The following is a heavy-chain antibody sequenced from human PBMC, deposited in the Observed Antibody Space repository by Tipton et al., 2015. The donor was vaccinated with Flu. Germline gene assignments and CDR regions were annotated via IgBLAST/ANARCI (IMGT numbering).Heavy chain of an antibody. CDR1: GYSISSGYY. J-gene: IGHJ3*02. Sequence: TLSLTCAVSGYSISSGYYWGWIRQPPGKGLEWIGSIYHSGSTYYNPSLKCRVTISVDTSKNQFSLKLSSVTAADTAVYYCARHPSSLGAFDIWGQGTMVTVSS. D-gene: IGHD7-27*01. CDR2: IYHSGST. V-gene: IGHV4-38-2*01. CDR3: ARHPSSLGAFDI.